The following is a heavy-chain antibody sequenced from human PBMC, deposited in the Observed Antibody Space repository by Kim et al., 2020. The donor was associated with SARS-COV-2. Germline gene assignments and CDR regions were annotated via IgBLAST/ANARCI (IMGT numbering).Heavy chain of an antibody. V-gene: IGHV4-38-2*02. CDR1: GYSISSGYY. J-gene: IGHJ4*02. CDR2: IYHSGST. D-gene: IGHD3-10*01. Sequence: SETLSLTCTVSGYSISSGYYWGWIRQPPGKGLEWIGSIYHSGSTYYNPSLKSRVTISVDTSKNQFSLKLSSVTAADTAVYYCARDWFGSGSYYTINGGGQGTLVTVSS. CDR3: ARDWFGSGSYYTING.